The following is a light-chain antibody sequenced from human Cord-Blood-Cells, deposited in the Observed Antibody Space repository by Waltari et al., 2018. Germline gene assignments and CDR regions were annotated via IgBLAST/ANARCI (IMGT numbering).Light chain of an antibody. J-gene: IGLJ3*02. CDR3: CSYAGCSTWV. Sequence: QSALTQPASVSGSPGQSITIPCTGTSSDFGSYNLVSWYQQHPGKAPKLMIYEGSKRPSGVSNRFSGSKSGNTASLTIAGLQAEDEADYYCCSYAGCSTWVFGGGTKLTVL. V-gene: IGLV2-23*01. CDR1: SSDFGSYNL. CDR2: EGS.